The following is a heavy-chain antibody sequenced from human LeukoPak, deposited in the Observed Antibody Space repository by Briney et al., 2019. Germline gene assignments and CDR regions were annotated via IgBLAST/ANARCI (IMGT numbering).Heavy chain of an antibody. V-gene: IGHV4-59*01. CDR3: ARSKWELLQWFDP. D-gene: IGHD1-26*01. Sequence: SETLSLTCTVSGGSISSYYWSWIRQPPGKGLEWIGYIYYSRSTNYNPSLKSRVTISVDTSKNQFSLKLSSVTAADTAVYYCARSKWELLQWFDPWGQGTLVTVSS. J-gene: IGHJ5*02. CDR2: IYYSRST. CDR1: GGSISSYY.